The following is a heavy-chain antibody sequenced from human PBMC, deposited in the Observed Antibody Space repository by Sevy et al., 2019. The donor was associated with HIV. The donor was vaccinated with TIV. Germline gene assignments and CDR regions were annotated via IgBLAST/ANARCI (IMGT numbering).Heavy chain of an antibody. V-gene: IGHV1-8*02. D-gene: IGHD6-19*01. Sequence: ASVKVSCKASGFNFASYDIYWVRQATGQGLEWMGWKNTNTGNTGFAQKFQGRVTMTRNTSITTAYMELSNLRSEDTAGYYCARVSGWHLRYGMDVWGQGTTVTVSS. CDR2: KNTNTGNT. CDR1: GFNFASYD. CDR3: ARVSGWHLRYGMDV. J-gene: IGHJ6*02.